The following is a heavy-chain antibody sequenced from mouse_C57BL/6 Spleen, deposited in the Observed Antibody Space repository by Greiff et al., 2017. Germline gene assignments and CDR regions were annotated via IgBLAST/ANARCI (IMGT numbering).Heavy chain of an antibody. Sequence: QVQLQQPGAELVKPGASVKMSCKASGYTFTSYWITWVKQRPGQGLEWIGDIYPGSGSTNYNEKFKSKATLPVDTSSSTAYMQLSSLTSEDSAVYYCARGYYSNLGMGYWGQGTSVTVSS. CDR1: GYTFTSYW. CDR2: IYPGSGST. J-gene: IGHJ4*01. D-gene: IGHD2-5*01. CDR3: ARGYYSNLGMGY. V-gene: IGHV1-55*01.